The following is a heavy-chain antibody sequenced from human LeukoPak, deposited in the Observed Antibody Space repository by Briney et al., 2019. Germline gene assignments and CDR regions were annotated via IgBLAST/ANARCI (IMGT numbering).Heavy chain of an antibody. CDR3: ARTPPVDFWSGYCPEPRDYYDY. Sequence: GASAKVSCKASGYTFTSYGISWVRQAPGQGLEWLGWINAYNGNTNCAQKLQGRVTMTTDISTSTAYMELRSLRSDDTAVYYCARTPPVDFWSGYCPEPRDYYDYWGQGTLVTVSS. CDR2: INAYNGNT. CDR1: GYTFTSYG. V-gene: IGHV1-18*01. D-gene: IGHD3-3*01. J-gene: IGHJ4*02.